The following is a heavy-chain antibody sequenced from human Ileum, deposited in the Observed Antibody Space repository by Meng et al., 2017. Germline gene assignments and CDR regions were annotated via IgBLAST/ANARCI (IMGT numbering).Heavy chain of an antibody. Sequence: QVQLGQSGAAVKQVGATLKVSCTASGYTFRNYPLHWVRQAPGQRPEWMGWINAVNGNIKISHKFQGRITITSDTSATAYMELSSLRSEDTAVYFCARENDNWNYFDYWGQGSLVTVSS. CDR1: GYTFRNYP. J-gene: IGHJ4*02. CDR3: ARENDNWNYFDY. CDR2: INAVNGNI. V-gene: IGHV1-3*01. D-gene: IGHD1-1*01.